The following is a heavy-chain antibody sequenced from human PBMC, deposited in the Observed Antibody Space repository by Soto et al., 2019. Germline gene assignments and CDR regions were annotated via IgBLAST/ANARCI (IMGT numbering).Heavy chain of an antibody. V-gene: IGHV3-23*01. CDR1: GFTFSSYA. Sequence: GGSLRLSCAASGFTFSSYAMSWVRQAPGKGLEWVSAISGSGGNTYYADSVKGRFTISRDNSKNTLYLQMNSLRAEDTTVSYCAKGSISSWYSLGYYYYMDVWGKGTTVTVSS. D-gene: IGHD6-13*01. CDR2: ISGSGGNT. CDR3: AKGSISSWYSLGYYYYMDV. J-gene: IGHJ6*03.